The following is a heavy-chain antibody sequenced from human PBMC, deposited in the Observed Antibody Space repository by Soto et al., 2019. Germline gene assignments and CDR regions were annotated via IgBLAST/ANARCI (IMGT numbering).Heavy chain of an antibody. V-gene: IGHV3-7*03. Sequence: GGSLRLSCAASGFTFSSYWMSWVRQAPGKVLEWVANIKQDGSEKYYVDSVKGRFTISRDNAKNSLYLQMNSLRAEDTAVYYCARTSYYYDSSGQLDYFDYWGQGTLVTVSS. CDR3: ARTSYYYDSSGQLDYFDY. CDR1: GFTFSSYW. D-gene: IGHD3-22*01. CDR2: IKQDGSEK. J-gene: IGHJ4*02.